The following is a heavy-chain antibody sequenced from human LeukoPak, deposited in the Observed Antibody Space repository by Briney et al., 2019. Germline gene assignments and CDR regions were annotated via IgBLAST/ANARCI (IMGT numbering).Heavy chain of an antibody. CDR1: GFTFSSYS. V-gene: IGHV3-48*04. J-gene: IGHJ4*02. CDR2: ISSSSSTI. CDR3: AREYYDILTGYTYYFDY. Sequence: GGSLRLSCAASGFTFSSYSMNWVHQAPGKGLEWVSYISSSSSTIYYADSVKGRFTISRDNAKNSLYLQMNSLRAEDTAVYYCAREYYDILTGYTYYFDYWGQGTLVTVSS. D-gene: IGHD3-9*01.